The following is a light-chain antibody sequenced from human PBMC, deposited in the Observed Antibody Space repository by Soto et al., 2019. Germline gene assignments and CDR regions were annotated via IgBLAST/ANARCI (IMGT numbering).Light chain of an antibody. J-gene: IGKJ5*01. Sequence: EIVLTQSPATLSLSPGERVTLSCRASQSVSTYLAWYRQKPGQAPRLLIYDASNRATGIPARFSGSGSGTDFTLTISSLEPEDFAVYYCQQRSNWPITFGQGTRLEIK. CDR1: QSVSTY. V-gene: IGKV3-11*01. CDR3: QQRSNWPIT. CDR2: DAS.